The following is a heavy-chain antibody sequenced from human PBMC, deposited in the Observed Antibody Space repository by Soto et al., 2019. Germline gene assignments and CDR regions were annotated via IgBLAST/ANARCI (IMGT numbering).Heavy chain of an antibody. CDR2: ISYDGSNK. CDR3: ARPFDY. V-gene: IGHV3-30-3*01. J-gene: IGHJ4*02. Sequence: GGSLRLSCAASGFTFSSYAMHWVRQAPGKGLEWVAVISYDGSNKYYADSVKGRFTISRDNSKNTLYLQMNSLRAEDTAVYYCARPFDYWGQGTLVTVSS. CDR1: GFTFSSYA.